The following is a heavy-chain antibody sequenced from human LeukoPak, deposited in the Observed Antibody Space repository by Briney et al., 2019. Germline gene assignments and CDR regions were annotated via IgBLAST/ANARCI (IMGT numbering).Heavy chain of an antibody. CDR3: SRDFVGAEDY. CDR2: INPAGSVT. CDR1: GFTISSYC. Sequence: VGSLRLSCSASGFTISSYCMHWVRQAPGKGLVWVSRINPAGSVTNHADSVRGRFTISRDTATSTLDLEMNSLRAEDTAVYYCSRDFVGAEDYWGQGTLVIVSS. D-gene: IGHD3-16*01. J-gene: IGHJ4*02. V-gene: IGHV3-74*01.